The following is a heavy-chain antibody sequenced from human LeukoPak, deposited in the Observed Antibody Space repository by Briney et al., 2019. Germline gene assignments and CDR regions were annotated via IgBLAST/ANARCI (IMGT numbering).Heavy chain of an antibody. CDR1: GFTFSSYA. V-gene: IGHV3-23*01. CDR3: AKDRPNYYGTNGHYYRRDGDC. J-gene: IGHJ4*02. Sequence: GGSLRLSCVASGFTFSSYAMSWVRQAAGKGLEWVSSTSSSGETTYYADSVKGRFTISKDNSRNTLYLQMNSLRAEDTAVYYCAKDRPNYYGTNGHYYRRDGDCWGQGTLVTVSS. D-gene: IGHD3-22*01. CDR2: TSSSGETT.